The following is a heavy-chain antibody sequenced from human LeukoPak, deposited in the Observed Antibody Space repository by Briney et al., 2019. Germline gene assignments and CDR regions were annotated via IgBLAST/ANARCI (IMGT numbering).Heavy chain of an antibody. CDR1: GFTFSSYS. V-gene: IGHV3-21*01. J-gene: IGHJ4*02. D-gene: IGHD3-10*01. CDR2: ISRRSSYI. Sequence: GSLRLSCAASGFTFSSYSMNWVRQALGKGLEWVSSISRRSSYIYYADSVKGRFTISRDNAKNSLYLQMNSLRAEDTAVYYCARDAGVTMVRGVIYDFDYWGQGTLVTVSS. CDR3: ARDAGVTMVRGVIYDFDY.